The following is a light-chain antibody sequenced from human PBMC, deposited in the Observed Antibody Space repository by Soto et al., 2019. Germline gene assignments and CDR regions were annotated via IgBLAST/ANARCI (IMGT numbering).Light chain of an antibody. J-gene: IGLJ3*02. CDR2: ANH. CDR1: SSSIGSNT. Sequence: QSVLAQPPSASGTPGQRVTISRSGSSSSIGSNTVNWYQQLPGRAHKLLIYANHQRPSGDSDRFSAFKSGTSASLANSGLQSDEEADYYCASWDDSRIGWLFGGGTQRTVL. CDR3: ASWDDSRIGWL. V-gene: IGLV1-44*01.